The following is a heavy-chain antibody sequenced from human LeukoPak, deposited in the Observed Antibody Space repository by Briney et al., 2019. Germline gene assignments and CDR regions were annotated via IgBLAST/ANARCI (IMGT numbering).Heavy chain of an antibody. CDR3: AKVNTYYDILTGYQSKTGRNYYFDY. CDR1: GFTFSSYA. J-gene: IGHJ4*02. CDR2: ISGSGGST. Sequence: GGSLRLSCAASGFTFSSYAMSWVRQAPGKGLEWVSAISGSGGSTYYADSVKGRFTISRDNSKNTLYLQMNSLRAEDTAVYYCAKVNTYYDILTGYQSKTGRNYYFDYWGQGTLVTVSS. V-gene: IGHV3-23*01. D-gene: IGHD3-9*01.